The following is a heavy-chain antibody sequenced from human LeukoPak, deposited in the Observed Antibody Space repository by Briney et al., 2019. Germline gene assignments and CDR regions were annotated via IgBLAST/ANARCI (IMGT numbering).Heavy chain of an antibody. Sequence: PSETLSLTCSVSGGSMSSYYWSWIRQSPGKGLEWIGYIYHSGSTDYNSSLKSRVTISEDTSKNQFSLKLSSVTAADTAVYYCARVALEGDYDYYYYMDVWGKGTTVTVSS. CDR2: IYHSGST. CDR3: ARVALEGDYDYYYYMDV. CDR1: GGSMSSYY. V-gene: IGHV4-59*12. D-gene: IGHD3-16*01. J-gene: IGHJ6*03.